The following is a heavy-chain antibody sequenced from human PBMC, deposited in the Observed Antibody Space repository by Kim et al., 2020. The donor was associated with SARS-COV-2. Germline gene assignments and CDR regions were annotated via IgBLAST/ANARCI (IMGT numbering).Heavy chain of an antibody. Sequence: GGSLRLSCAASGFTFSTYGMHWVRQAQGKGLEWVAVTSYDGSSKYYGESVKGRFTISRDNPENTLYLQMNSLRPEDTAVYYCAKAVVRGVNYYYYGMDV. CDR2: TSYDGSSK. V-gene: IGHV3-30*18. J-gene: IGHJ6*01. CDR3: AKAVVRGVNYYYYGMDV. CDR1: GFTFSTYG. D-gene: IGHD3-10*01.